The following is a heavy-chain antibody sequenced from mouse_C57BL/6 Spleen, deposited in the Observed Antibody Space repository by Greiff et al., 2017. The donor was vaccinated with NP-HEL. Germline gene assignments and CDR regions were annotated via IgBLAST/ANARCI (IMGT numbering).Heavy chain of an antibody. J-gene: IGHJ2*01. V-gene: IGHV1-50*01. D-gene: IGHD1-1*01. CDR2: IDPSDSYT. Sequence: QVQLKQPGAELVKPGASVKLSCKASGYTFTSYWMQWVKQRPGQGLEWIGEIDPSDSYTNYNQKFKGKATLTVDTSSSTAYMQLSSLTSEDSAVYYCASLLRSDYWGQGTTLTVSS. CDR1: GYTFTSYW. CDR3: ASLLRSDY.